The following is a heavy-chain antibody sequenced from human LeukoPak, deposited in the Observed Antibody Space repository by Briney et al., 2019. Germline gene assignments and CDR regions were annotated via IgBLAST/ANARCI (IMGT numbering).Heavy chain of an antibody. Sequence: KTSETLSLTCAVYGGSFSGYYWSWIRQPPGKGLEWIGEINHSGSTNYNPSLKSRVTISVDTSKSQFSLKLSSVTAADTAVYYCARDDSSGYYYSYYYGMDVWGQGTTVTVSS. CDR3: ARDDSSGYYYSYYYGMDV. J-gene: IGHJ6*02. V-gene: IGHV4-34*01. CDR1: GGSFSGYY. CDR2: INHSGST. D-gene: IGHD3-22*01.